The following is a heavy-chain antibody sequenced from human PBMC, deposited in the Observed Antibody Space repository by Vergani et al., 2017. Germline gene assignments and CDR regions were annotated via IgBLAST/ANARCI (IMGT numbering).Heavy chain of an antibody. CDR3: ARDLVVVTAKGGVVWFDP. J-gene: IGHJ5*02. V-gene: IGHV1-69*18. CDR2: IIPIFGTA. Sequence: QVQLVQSGAEVKKPGSSVKVSCKASGGTFSSYAISWVRQAPGQGLEWMGRIIPIFGTANYAQKFQGRVTITADESTSTAYMELSSLRAEDTAVYYCARDLVVVTAKGGVVWFDPWGQGTLVTVSS. CDR1: GGTFSSYA. D-gene: IGHD2-21*02.